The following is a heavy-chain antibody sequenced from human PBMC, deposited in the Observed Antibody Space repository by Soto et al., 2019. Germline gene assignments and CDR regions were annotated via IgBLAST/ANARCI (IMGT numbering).Heavy chain of an antibody. J-gene: IGHJ1*01. D-gene: IGHD6-13*01. CDR1: GYTFATYG. V-gene: IGHV1-18*01. CDR2: ISAYNGNT. Sequence: QVQLVQSGAEVKKPGASVKVSCKASGYTFATYGIHWVRQAPGLGLEWMGWISAYNGNTNYAQKFQGRVTMTTDTSTTTAYMDLRSLTSDDTAVYYCGRERDGSSWSSAEYLQHWGQGTLVTVSS. CDR3: GRERDGSSWSSAEYLQH.